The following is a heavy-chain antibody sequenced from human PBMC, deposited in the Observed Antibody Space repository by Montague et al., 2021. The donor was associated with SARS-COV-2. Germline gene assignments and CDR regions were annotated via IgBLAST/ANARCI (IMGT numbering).Heavy chain of an antibody. CDR1: GDSVSMNSAA. CDR3: ARTSASSDY. D-gene: IGHD1-26*01. J-gene: IGHJ4*02. CDR2: TYYRSKWYN. Sequence: CAISGDSVSMNSAAWNWNRQSPSRDLGWLGRTYYRSKWYNDYAVSVKSRITINPDTSKNQISLQLNSVTPEDTAVYYCARTSASSDYWGQGTLVTVSS. V-gene: IGHV6-1*01.